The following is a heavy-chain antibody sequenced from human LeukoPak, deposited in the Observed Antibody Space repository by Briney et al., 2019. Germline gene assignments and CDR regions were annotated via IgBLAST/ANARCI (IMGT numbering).Heavy chain of an antibody. Sequence: SETLSLTCNVSGGSISSYYWTWVRQPPGKGLEWIGYIYHSGSTNYNPSLKSRVTISVDMSRNQFSLKVYSMTAADTAVYYCARDLYYYDSGGYYYFDYWGQGTLVTVSS. CDR2: IYHSGST. V-gene: IGHV4-59*01. CDR1: GGSISSYY. J-gene: IGHJ4*02. CDR3: ARDLYYYDSGGYYYFDY. D-gene: IGHD3-22*01.